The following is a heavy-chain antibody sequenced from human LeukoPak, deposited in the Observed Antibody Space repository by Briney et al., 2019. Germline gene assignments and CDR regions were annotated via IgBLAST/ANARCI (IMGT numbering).Heavy chain of an antibody. CDR2: INSDGSWT. CDR3: VSFYETY. CDR1: GNYW. D-gene: IGHD2/OR15-2a*01. V-gene: IGHV3-74*01. J-gene: IGHJ4*02. Sequence: GGSLRLSCAASGNYWMHWVRQAPGKGLVWVPHINSDGSWTSYADSVKGRFTISKDNAKNTVYLQMNSLRAEDTAVYYCVSFYETYWGRGTLVTVSS.